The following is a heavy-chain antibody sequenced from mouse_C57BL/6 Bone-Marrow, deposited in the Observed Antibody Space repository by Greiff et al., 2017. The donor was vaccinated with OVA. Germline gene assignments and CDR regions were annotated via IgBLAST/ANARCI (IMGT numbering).Heavy chain of an antibody. D-gene: IGHD3-2*02. CDR2: ISSGSSTF. CDR1: GFTFSDFG. J-gene: IGHJ3*01. Sequence: DVLLQESGGGLVKPGGSLKLPCAASGFTFSDFGMHWVRQAPEKGLEWVAYISSGSSTFYYADTVKGRFTISRDNAKNTLFLQMTSLRSEDTAMYYCARIRAYWGQGTLVTVSA. CDR3: ARIRAY. V-gene: IGHV5-17*01.